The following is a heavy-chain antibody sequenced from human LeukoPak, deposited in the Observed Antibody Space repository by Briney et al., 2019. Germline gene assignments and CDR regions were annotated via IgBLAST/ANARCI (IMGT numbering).Heavy chain of an antibody. CDR3: TRDHCSFANCYEDYYYGMDV. V-gene: IGHV1-2*02. CDR1: GDTFTDYY. CDR2: INPNNGGT. D-gene: IGHD2-2*01. Sequence: ASVKVSCKASGDTFTDYYMHWVRQAPGQGFEWMGWINPNNGGTTYAQNFQGRVTMTRDTSISTAYMELSRLRSDDSAIYYCTRDHCSFANCYEDYYYGMDVWGQGTTVTVSS. J-gene: IGHJ6*02.